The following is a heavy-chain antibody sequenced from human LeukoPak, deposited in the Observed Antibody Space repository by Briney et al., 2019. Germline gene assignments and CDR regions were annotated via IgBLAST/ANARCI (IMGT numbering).Heavy chain of an antibody. CDR1: GFTFSSYG. Sequence: HPGGSLRLSCAASGFTFSSYGMHWVRQAPGKGLEWVAVISYDGSNKYYADSVKGRFTISRDNSKNTLYLQMNSLRAEDTAVYYCARDKGLDRVDAFDIWGQGTMVTVSS. CDR3: ARDKGLDRVDAFDI. J-gene: IGHJ3*02. V-gene: IGHV3-30*03. D-gene: IGHD2-2*03. CDR2: ISYDGSNK.